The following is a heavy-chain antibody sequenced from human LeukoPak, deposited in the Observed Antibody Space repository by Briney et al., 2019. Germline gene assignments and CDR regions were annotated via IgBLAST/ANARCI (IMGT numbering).Heavy chain of an antibody. J-gene: IGHJ5*02. CDR2: IYYTGIT. V-gene: IGHV4-59*01. CDR3: ARLHSSRAEEFDP. CDR1: GGSISGYY. Sequence: PSETLSLTCTVSGGSISGYYWSWIRQSPGKGLEWIGYIYYTGITAYNPSLGSRVTISADRSNNQFSLRLTSVTAADTAVNYCARLHSSRAEEFDPWGQGTLVTVSS.